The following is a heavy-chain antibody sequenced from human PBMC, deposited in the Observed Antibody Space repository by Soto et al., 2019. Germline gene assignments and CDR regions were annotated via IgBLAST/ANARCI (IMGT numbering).Heavy chain of an antibody. J-gene: IGHJ5*02. V-gene: IGHV3-21*01. CDR2: INGRGNYR. Sequence: EVQLVESGGGLVKPGGSLRLSCAASGFTLTTYTMNWVRQAPGMGLEWVSSINGRGNYRYYTDSVEGRFTISRDNAQNSLYLQMNSLRVEDTGVYYCAREDGVVWDTSAFDPWGQGTLVTVSS. CDR1: GFTLTTYT. D-gene: IGHD2-15*01. CDR3: AREDGVVWDTSAFDP.